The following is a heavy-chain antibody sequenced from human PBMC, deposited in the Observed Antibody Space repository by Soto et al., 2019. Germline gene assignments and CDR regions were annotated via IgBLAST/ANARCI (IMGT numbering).Heavy chain of an antibody. Sequence: GGSLRLSCAASGFTFSTYAMSWVRQAPGKGLEWVSTISSSGGNTYYTDSVKGRFTISRDDSKNTLYLQMNSLRAEDTAIYYCAKRPTSTGFGDPFDIWGQGTMVTVSS. V-gene: IGHV3-23*01. CDR3: AKRPTSTGFGDPFDI. J-gene: IGHJ3*02. CDR1: GFTFSTYA. CDR2: ISSSGGNT. D-gene: IGHD3-10*01.